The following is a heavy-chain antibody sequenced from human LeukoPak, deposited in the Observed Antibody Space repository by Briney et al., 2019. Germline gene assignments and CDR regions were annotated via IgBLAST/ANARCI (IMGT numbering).Heavy chain of an antibody. CDR1: GFTFSTYA. D-gene: IGHD4-23*01. CDR2: IPYDGRNK. CDR3: ARAEGYGGELDS. Sequence: QPGGSLRLSCAASGFTFSTYAMHWVRQAPGKGLEWVAVIPYDGRNKYYADSVKGRYTISREHSKNRQYLQLNSLRAEDTAVYYCARAEGYGGELDSWGQGTLVTVSS. V-gene: IGHV3-30*04. J-gene: IGHJ4*02.